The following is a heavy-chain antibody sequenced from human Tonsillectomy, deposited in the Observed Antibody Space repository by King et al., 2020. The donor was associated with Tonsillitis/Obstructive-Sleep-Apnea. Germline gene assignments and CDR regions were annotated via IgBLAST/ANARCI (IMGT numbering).Heavy chain of an antibody. V-gene: IGHV3-49*04. Sequence: QLVQSGGGLVQPGRSLRLSCTASGFTFGDYAMSWVRQAPGKGLEWVGFIRSKAYGGTTEYAASVKGRFTISRDDSKSIAYLQMNSLKTEDTAVYYCNGCFSPWYYYYGMDVWGQGTTVTVSS. D-gene: IGHD2-8*01. CDR3: NGCFSPWYYYYGMDV. J-gene: IGHJ6*02. CDR1: GFTFGDYA. CDR2: IRSKAYGGTT.